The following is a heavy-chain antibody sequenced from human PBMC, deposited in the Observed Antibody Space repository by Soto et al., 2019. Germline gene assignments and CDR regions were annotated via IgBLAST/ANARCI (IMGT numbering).Heavy chain of an antibody. D-gene: IGHD6-13*01. J-gene: IGHJ5*02. Sequence: QVQLQESGPGLVKPSETLSLTCTVSGGSISSYYWSWIRQPPGKGLEWVRYIYYSGSTNYNPSLKSRVTISVDTSKNQFSLKLSSVTAADTAVYYCARSRSWYNDNWFDPWGQGTLVTVSS. CDR3: ARSRSWYNDNWFDP. CDR1: GGSISSYY. V-gene: IGHV4-59*08. CDR2: IYYSGST.